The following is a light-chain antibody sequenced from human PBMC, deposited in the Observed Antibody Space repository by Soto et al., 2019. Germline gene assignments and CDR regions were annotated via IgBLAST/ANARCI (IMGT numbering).Light chain of an antibody. Sequence: DIQMTQTPSTLSGSVGDRVAITYRASQTISSWLAWYQKKPGTAPKLLIYKASTLKSGVPSRFSGSGSGTEFTLTISSLQPDDFATDYCQPYNSYSEAFGQGTKVDIK. CDR1: QTISSW. CDR2: KAS. J-gene: IGKJ1*01. V-gene: IGKV1-5*03. CDR3: QPYNSYSEA.